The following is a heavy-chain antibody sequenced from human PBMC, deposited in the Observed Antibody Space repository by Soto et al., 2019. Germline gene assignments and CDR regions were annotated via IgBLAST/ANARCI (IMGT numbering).Heavy chain of an antibody. D-gene: IGHD6-19*01. Sequence: GSLRLSCAASGFIFSDYYVSWIRQAPGKGLEWISYISSSSSYTNYADSVKGRFTISRDNAKNSLYLQMNSLRADDTAVYYCARASGWYAQNPTDYWGQGTLVTVSS. CDR3: ARASGWYAQNPTDY. V-gene: IGHV3-11*05. CDR1: GFIFSDYY. CDR2: ISSSSSYT. J-gene: IGHJ4*02.